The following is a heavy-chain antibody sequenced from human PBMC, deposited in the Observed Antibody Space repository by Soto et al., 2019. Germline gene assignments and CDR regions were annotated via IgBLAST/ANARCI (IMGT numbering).Heavy chain of an antibody. V-gene: IGHV1-69*13. Sequence: SVKVSCKASGGTFSSYAISWVRQAPGQGLEWMGGIIPIFGTANYAQKFQGRVTITADESTSTAYMELSSLRSEDTAVYYCAGGIAAAGYYYYGMDVWGQGTTVTVS. CDR3: AGGIAAAGYYYYGMDV. D-gene: IGHD6-13*01. CDR1: GGTFSSYA. CDR2: IIPIFGTA. J-gene: IGHJ6*02.